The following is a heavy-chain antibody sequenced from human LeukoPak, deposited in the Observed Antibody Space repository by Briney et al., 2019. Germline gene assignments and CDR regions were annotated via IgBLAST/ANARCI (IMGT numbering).Heavy chain of an antibody. D-gene: IGHD6-13*01. Sequence: PGGSLRLSCAASGFTFHDYAMHWVRQAPGKGLEWVSGISWNSGIIGYADSVKGRFTTSRDNAKNTLYLQMNSLRAEDTAVYYCASLFLCYGCSSSSDSFNIWGQGTMVTVSS. V-gene: IGHV3-9*01. CDR1: GFTFHDYA. CDR3: ASLFLCYGCSSSSDSFNI. CDR2: ISWNSGII. J-gene: IGHJ3*02.